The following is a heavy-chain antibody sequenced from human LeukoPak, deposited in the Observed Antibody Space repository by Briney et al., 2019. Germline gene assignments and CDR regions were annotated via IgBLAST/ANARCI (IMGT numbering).Heavy chain of an antibody. Sequence: GGSLRLSCAASGFTFSSYAMSWVRQAPGKGLEWVSGISGSGDSTYYADSVKGRFSISRDNSKNTLYLQMNSLRAEDTAVYYCAKDAVRGSGRINWFDSWGQGTLVTVSS. CDR3: AKDAVRGSGRINWFDS. D-gene: IGHD3-10*01. J-gene: IGHJ5*01. CDR2: ISGSGDST. CDR1: GFTFSSYA. V-gene: IGHV3-23*01.